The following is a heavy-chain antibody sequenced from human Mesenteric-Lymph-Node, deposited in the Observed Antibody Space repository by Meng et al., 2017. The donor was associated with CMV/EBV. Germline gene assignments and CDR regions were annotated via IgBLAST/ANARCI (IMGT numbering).Heavy chain of an antibody. CDR2: ISASGGSR. J-gene: IGHJ4*02. CDR1: GFNFLNYA. V-gene: IGHV3-23*01. Sequence: EVELLDSGVGLARPGRSLIVSCAVSGFNFLNYAMTWVRQAPGKGLEWVSTISASGGSRYYADSVQGRFSVSRDNYKNTLYLQMNSLRAEDTAVYYCAKDPEGYWGQGTLVTVSS. CDR3: AKDPEGY.